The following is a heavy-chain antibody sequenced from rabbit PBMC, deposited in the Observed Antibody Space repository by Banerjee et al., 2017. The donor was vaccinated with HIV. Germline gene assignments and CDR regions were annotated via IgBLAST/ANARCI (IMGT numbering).Heavy chain of an antibody. D-gene: IGHD1-1*01. CDR1: GFTISSTDW. V-gene: IGHV1S45*01. J-gene: IGHJ4*01. Sequence: QEQLEESGGDLVKPEGSLTLTCTASGFTISSTDWMCWVRQAPGKGLEWVGCIDTGSIGSTYYATWAKGRFTISKTSSTTVTLQMTSLTAADTATYFCARSTSGYDIGDLWGQGTLVTVS. CDR2: IDTGSIGST. CDR3: ARSTSGYDIGDL.